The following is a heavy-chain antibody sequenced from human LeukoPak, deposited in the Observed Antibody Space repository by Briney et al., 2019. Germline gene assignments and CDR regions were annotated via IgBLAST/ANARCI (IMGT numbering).Heavy chain of an antibody. Sequence: SETLSLTCAVSGYSISSGYYWGWIRQPPGKGLEWIGSIYHSGSTYYNPSLKSRVTISVDTSKNQFSLKLSSVTAADTAVYYCARRQITIFGVAAYYFDYWAREPWSPSPQ. J-gene: IGHJ4*02. CDR1: GYSISSGYY. V-gene: IGHV4-38-2*01. CDR3: ARRQITIFGVAAYYFDY. D-gene: IGHD3-3*01. CDR2: IYHSGST.